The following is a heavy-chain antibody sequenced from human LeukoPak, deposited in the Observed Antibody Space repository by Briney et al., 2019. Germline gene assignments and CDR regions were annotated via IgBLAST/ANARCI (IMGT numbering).Heavy chain of an antibody. Sequence: SQTLSLTCTVSGGSISSGSYYWSWIRQPAGKGLERIGRIYTSGSTNYNPSLKSRVTISVDTSKNQFSLKLSSVTAADTAVYYCARVVVPAAYNWFDPWGQGTLVTVSS. CDR3: ARVVVPAAYNWFDP. D-gene: IGHD2-2*01. CDR1: GGSISSGSYY. V-gene: IGHV4-61*02. J-gene: IGHJ5*02. CDR2: IYTSGST.